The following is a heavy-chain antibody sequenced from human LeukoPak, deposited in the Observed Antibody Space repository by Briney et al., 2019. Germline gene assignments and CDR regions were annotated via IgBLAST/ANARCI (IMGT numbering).Heavy chain of an antibody. CDR2: IYSGGSP. CDR1: GFIVSANY. D-gene: IGHD1-26*01. J-gene: IGHJ4*02. CDR3: AKDQRWESPHYLDS. Sequence: GGSLRLSCAASGFIVSANYMNWVRQAPGKGLEWVSVIYSGGSPFYADSVRGRFIISRDNSKNTLYVQMNSLRDEDTAVYYCAKDQRWESPHYLDSWGQGTLVTVSS. V-gene: IGHV3-53*01.